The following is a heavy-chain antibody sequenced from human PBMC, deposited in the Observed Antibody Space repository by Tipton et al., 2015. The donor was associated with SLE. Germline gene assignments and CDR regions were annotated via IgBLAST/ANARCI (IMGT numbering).Heavy chain of an antibody. V-gene: IGHV4-38-2*01. CDR2: IYHSGST. CDR3: ARSDPGGYYGDYLFDY. CDR1: GYSISSGYY. J-gene: IGHJ4*02. Sequence: TLSLTCAVSGYSISSGYYWGWIRQPPGKGLEWIGSIYHSGSTYYNPSLKSRVTISVDTSKNQFSLKLSSVTAADTAVYYCARSDPGGYYGDYLFDYWGQGTLVTVSS. D-gene: IGHD4-17*01.